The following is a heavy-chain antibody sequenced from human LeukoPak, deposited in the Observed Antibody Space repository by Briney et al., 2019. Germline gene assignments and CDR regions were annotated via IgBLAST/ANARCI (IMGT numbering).Heavy chain of an antibody. CDR2: ISSDGSST. CDR3: AKDGSTPKGPRYMDV. D-gene: IGHD2-15*01. CDR1: GFTFSSSW. J-gene: IGHJ6*03. Sequence: GGSLRLSCAASGFTFSSSWMHWVRQPPGKGLVWVSRISSDGSSTSYADSVEGRFTISRGNSKNTLYLQMNSLRAEDTAVYYCAKDGSTPKGPRYMDVWGKGTTVTISS. V-gene: IGHV3-74*01.